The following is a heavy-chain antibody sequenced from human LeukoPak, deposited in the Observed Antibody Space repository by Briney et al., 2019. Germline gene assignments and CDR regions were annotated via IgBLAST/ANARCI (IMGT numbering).Heavy chain of an antibody. CDR3: ARSSGGGRTAFGDS. CDR2: IYTSGST. CDR1: GGSISTYY. J-gene: IGHJ5*01. Sequence: SETLSLTCTVSGGSISTYYWSWIRQPPGKGLEWLGYIYTSGSTNFNPSLKSRVTLSVDTSKRHFSLKLTSVTAADTAVYYCARSSGGGRTAFGDSRGQGTLLT. V-gene: IGHV4-4*09. D-gene: IGHD3-10*01.